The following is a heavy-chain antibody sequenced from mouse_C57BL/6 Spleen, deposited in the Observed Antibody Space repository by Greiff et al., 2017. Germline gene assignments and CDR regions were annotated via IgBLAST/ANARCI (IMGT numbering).Heavy chain of an antibody. Sequence: VKLVESGPGLVAPSQSLSITCTVSGFSLTSYAISWVRQPPGKGLEWLGVIWTGGGTNYNSALKSRLSISKDNSKSQVFLKMNSLQTDDTARYYCARNPSRGTVAGGYFDVWGTGTTVTVSS. CDR2: IWTGGGT. D-gene: IGHD1-1*01. CDR3: ARNPSRGTVAGGYFDV. J-gene: IGHJ1*03. CDR1: GFSLTSYA. V-gene: IGHV2-9-1*01.